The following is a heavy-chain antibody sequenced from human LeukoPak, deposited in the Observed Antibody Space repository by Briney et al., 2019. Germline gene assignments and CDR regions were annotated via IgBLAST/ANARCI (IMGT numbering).Heavy chain of an antibody. V-gene: IGHV4-59*06. Sequence: SETLSLTCTVSGGSISSYYWSWIRQHPGKGLEWIGYIYYSGSTYYNPSLKSRVTISVDTSKNQFSLKLSSVTAADTAVYYCARVSHYYDSSGFSRCFDYWGQGTLVTVSS. CDR3: ARVSHYYDSSGFSRCFDY. CDR2: IYYSGST. D-gene: IGHD3-22*01. J-gene: IGHJ4*02. CDR1: GGSISSYY.